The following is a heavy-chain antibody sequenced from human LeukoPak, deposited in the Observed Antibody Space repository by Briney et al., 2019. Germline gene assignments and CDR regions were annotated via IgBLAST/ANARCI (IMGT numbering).Heavy chain of an antibody. CDR2: ISAYNGNT. J-gene: IGHJ5*01. D-gene: IGHD1-26*01. Sequence: ASVKVSCKASGYTFTTYGTSWVRQAPGQGLEWMGWISAYNGNTNYAQNFQGRLTMTTDTSTSTAYMELRSLRSDDTAVYYCAREGKVGTTNPWFDSWGQGTLVTVSS. V-gene: IGHV1-18*01. CDR1: GYTFTTYG. CDR3: AREGKVGTTNPWFDS.